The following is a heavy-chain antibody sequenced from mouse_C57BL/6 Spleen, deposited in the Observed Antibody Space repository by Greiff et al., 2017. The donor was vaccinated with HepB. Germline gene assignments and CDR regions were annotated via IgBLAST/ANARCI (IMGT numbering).Heavy chain of an antibody. CDR1: GFTFSDYG. J-gene: IGHJ4*01. CDR3: ARSQDYGSSPYAMDY. D-gene: IGHD1-1*01. Sequence: EVKLQESGGGLVKPGGSLKLSCAASGFTFSDYGMHWVRQAPEKGLEWVAYISSGSSTIYYADTVKGRFTISRDNAKNTLFLQMTSLRSEDTAMYYCARSQDYGSSPYAMDYWGQGTSVTVSS. V-gene: IGHV5-17*01. CDR2: ISSGSSTI.